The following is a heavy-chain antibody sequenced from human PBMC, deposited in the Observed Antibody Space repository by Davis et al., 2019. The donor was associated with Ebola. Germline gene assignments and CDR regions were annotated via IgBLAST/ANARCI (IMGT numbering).Heavy chain of an antibody. CDR1: GGSISSYY. J-gene: IGHJ3*02. CDR2: IYYSGST. CDR3: ARTPNQYCSGGSCYADAFDI. Sequence: PSETLSLTCTVSGGSISSYYWSWIRQPPGKGLEWIGYIYYSGSTNYNPSLKSRVTISVDTSKNQFSLKLSSVTAADTAVYYCARTPNQYCSGGSCYADAFDIWGQGTMVTVSS. D-gene: IGHD2-15*01. V-gene: IGHV4-59*01.